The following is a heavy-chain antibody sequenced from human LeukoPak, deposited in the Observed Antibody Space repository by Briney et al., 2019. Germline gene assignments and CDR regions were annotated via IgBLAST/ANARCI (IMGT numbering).Heavy chain of an antibody. V-gene: IGHV1-69*05. Sequence: SVKVSCKASGGTFSSYAISWVRQAPGQGLEWMGGIIPIFGTANYAQKFQGRVTITTDESTSTAYMELSSLRSEDTAVYYCARAPKGSSAIFGVVPPYYFDYWGQGTLVTVSS. CDR2: IIPIFGTA. CDR1: GGTFSSYA. CDR3: ARAPKGSSAIFGVVPPYYFDY. D-gene: IGHD3-3*01. J-gene: IGHJ4*02.